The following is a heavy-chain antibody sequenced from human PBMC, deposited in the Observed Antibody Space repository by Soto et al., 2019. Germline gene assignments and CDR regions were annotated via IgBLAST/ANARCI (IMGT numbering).Heavy chain of an antibody. V-gene: IGHV1-18*01. CDR3: ARDWGPHYTDF. Sequence: GASVKVSCKASGYSFSGYAINWVRQAPGQGLEWVGWISAYNGDTNYAQQLQDRVTMTTDTSTTTVYMELRSLRFDDTAVYYCARDWGPHYTDFWGKGTTVTVSS. D-gene: IGHD3-16*01. J-gene: IGHJ6*03. CDR1: GYSFSGYA. CDR2: ISAYNGDT.